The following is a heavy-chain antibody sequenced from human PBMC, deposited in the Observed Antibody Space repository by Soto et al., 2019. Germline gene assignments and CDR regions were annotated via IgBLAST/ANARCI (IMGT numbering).Heavy chain of an antibody. J-gene: IGHJ4*02. CDR1: GESFSGYF. D-gene: IGHD3-22*01. CDR2: VFHGGAT. V-gene: IGHV4-34*12. CDR3: ARPHYDSNTFYSFFDY. Sequence: SETLSLTCAVSGESFSGYFWSWIRQPPGKGLEWIGQVFHGGATNYSPSLKSRVTISVDTSKNHFSLELSSVTAADTPVYYCARPHYDSNTFYSFFDYWGQGTLVTVSS.